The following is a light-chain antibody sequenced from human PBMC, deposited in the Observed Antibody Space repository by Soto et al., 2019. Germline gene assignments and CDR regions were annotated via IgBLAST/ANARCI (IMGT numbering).Light chain of an antibody. J-gene: IGKJ5*01. Sequence: DIQRTQSPSSLSASVGDRVNITCRASQNVAHFLNWYQQKPGKAPKLLIYATSSLHSGVPSRFSGSGFVTDFTLTISSLQTEDFATYYCQQNYSPPPITFGQGTRLEIK. V-gene: IGKV1-39*01. CDR2: ATS. CDR3: QQNYSPPPIT. CDR1: QNVAHF.